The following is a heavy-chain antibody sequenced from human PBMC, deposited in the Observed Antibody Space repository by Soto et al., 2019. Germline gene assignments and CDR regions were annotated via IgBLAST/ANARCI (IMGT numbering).Heavy chain of an antibody. Sequence: PLETLPLTCTVSGGTSISYYWSWIRQPTGKGLEWIGYIYYSGSTNYNPSLKSRVTISVDTSKNQFSLKLSSVTAADTAVYYCASTTRRDGPKGTYYFDYWGHGTLVTVSS. CDR1: GGTSISYY. J-gene: IGHJ4*01. D-gene: IGHD4-17*01. V-gene: IGHV4-59*01. CDR3: ASTTRRDGPKGTYYFDY. CDR2: IYYSGST.